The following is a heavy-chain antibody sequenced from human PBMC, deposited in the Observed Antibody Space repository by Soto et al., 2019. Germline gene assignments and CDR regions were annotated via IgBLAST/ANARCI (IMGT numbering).Heavy chain of an antibody. D-gene: IGHD3-22*01. CDR3: ARGGVYYDSIGYYGGSYFDY. V-gene: IGHV4-59*01. CDR2: IYDSGST. Sequence: TSETLSLTCTGSGGSIISYYWSWIRQPPGKGLEWIGYIYDSGSTSYNPSLKSRVTISVDTSKNQFSLKLSSVTAADTAVYYCARGGVYYDSIGYYGGSYFDYWGQGTQVTVSS. CDR1: GGSIISYY. J-gene: IGHJ4*02.